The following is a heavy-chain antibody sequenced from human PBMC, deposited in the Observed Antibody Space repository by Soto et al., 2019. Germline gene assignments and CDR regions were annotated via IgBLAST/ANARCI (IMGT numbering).Heavy chain of an antibody. CDR3: ATSYGSGYRAFDS. CDR1: GDTFNFYS. V-gene: IGHV1-69*02. D-gene: IGHD3-10*01. CDR2: INPILSMS. J-gene: IGHJ4*02. Sequence: QVQLVQSGADVKKPGSSVRVSCKASGDTFNFYSINWLRQAPGLGLQWMGRINPILSMSTYAPRFQGRVTMTADKSTSTAYMELSRLRAEDTAMYYCATSYGSGYRAFDSWGQGALVTVS.